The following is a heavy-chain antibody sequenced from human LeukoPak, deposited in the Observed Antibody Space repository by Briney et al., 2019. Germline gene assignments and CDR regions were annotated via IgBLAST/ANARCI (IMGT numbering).Heavy chain of an antibody. V-gene: IGHV4-59*11. CDR2: IYYNGNT. CDR1: GGSISTHY. Sequence: SETLSLTCTVSGGSISTHYWSWIRQPPGKGLEWIGYIYYNGNTNYNPSPKSRVTISVDTSKNQFSLKLSSVTAADTAVYYCAGGIAAAGTSVDYWGQGTLVTVSS. CDR3: AGGIAAAGTSVDY. D-gene: IGHD6-13*01. J-gene: IGHJ4*02.